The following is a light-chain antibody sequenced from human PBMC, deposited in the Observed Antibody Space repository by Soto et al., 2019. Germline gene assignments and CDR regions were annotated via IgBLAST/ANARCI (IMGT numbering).Light chain of an antibody. CDR2: EVI. CDR3: SSYTSSSTPYV. Sequence: QSALTQPASVSGSPGQSITLSCTGTSSDVGGYAYVSWYHQHPGKAPKLMIYEVINRPSGVSNRFSGSKSGNTASLTISGLQAEYEADHDRSSYTSSSTPYVFGPGTKITVL. V-gene: IGLV2-14*01. J-gene: IGLJ1*01. CDR1: SSDVGGYAY.